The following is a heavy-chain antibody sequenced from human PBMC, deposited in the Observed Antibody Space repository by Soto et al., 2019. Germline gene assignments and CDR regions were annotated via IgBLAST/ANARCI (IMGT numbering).Heavy chain of an antibody. CDR3: AKDMTPNPLYSSGLDY. J-gene: IGHJ4*02. Sequence: GGSLRLSCAASGFTFRNHNMNWVRQVPGKGLEWVAHISIGSRSINYADSVKGRFTISRDNAKNSLFLQINSLKTEDTALYYCAKDMTPNPLYSSGLDYWGQGTVVTVSS. CDR1: GFTFRNHN. D-gene: IGHD6-19*01. V-gene: IGHV3-21*05. CDR2: ISIGSRSI.